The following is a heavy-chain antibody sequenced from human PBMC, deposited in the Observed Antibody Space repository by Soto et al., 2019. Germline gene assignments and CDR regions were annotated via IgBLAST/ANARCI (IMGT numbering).Heavy chain of an antibody. CDR2: MNPNSGNT. D-gene: IGHD1-26*01. J-gene: IGHJ3*02. CDR3: ARWGVGATPNDAFDI. CDR1: GYTFTSYD. Sequence: ASVKVSCKASGYTFTSYDINWVQQATGQGLEWMGWMNPNSGNTGYAQKFQGRVTMTRNTSISTAYMELSSLRSEDTAVYYCARWGVGATPNDAFDIWGQGTMVTVSS. V-gene: IGHV1-8*02.